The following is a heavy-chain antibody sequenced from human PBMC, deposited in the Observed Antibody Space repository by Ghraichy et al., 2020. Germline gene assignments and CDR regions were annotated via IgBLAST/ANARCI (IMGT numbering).Heavy chain of an antibody. D-gene: IGHD2-21*02. J-gene: IGHJ4*02. CDR3: ARACGGDCYFPDY. CDR2: ISSSSSYI. CDR1: GFTFSSYS. Sequence: GGSLRLSCAASGFTFSSYSMNWVRQAPGKGLEWVSSISSSSSYIYYADSVKGRFTISRDNAKNSLYLQMNSLRAEDTAVYYCARACGGDCYFPDYWGQGTLVTVSS. V-gene: IGHV3-21*01.